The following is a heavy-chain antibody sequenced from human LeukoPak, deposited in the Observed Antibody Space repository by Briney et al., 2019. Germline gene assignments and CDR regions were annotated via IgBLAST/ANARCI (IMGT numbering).Heavy chain of an antibody. CDR3: ATGASGPQQLAPC. CDR2: IYYSEST. Sequence: SETLSLTCTVSGGSISGSSFYWGWIRQPPGKGLEWIGSIYYSESTNYSPSLKSRVTISVDTSKNQFSLKLNSVTASDTAVYYCATGASGPQQLAPCWGQGTLVTVSS. V-gene: IGHV4-39*01. J-gene: IGHJ4*02. CDR1: GGSISGSSFY. D-gene: IGHD6-13*01.